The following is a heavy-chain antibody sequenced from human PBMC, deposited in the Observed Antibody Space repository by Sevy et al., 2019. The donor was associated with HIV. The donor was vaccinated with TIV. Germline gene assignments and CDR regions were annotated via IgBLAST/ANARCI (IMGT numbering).Heavy chain of an antibody. CDR3: ASAISGYDWRVRDCSGGSCPNTDY. Sequence: GGSLRLSCAASGFTFSSYSMNWVRQAPGKGLEWVSYISSSSSTIYYADSVKGRFTISRDNAKNSLYLQMNSLRDEDTAVYYCASAISGYDWRVRDCSGGSCPNTDYWGQGTLVTVSS. CDR1: GFTFSSYS. CDR2: ISSSSSTI. J-gene: IGHJ4*02. V-gene: IGHV3-48*02. D-gene: IGHD2-15*01.